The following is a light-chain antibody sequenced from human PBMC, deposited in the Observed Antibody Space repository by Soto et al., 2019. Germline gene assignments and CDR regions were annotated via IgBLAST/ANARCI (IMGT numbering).Light chain of an antibody. CDR3: QQYNHWPPYT. CDR2: RAS. V-gene: IGKV3-15*01. J-gene: IGKJ2*01. CDR1: QSVGSD. Sequence: EIVMTQSPATLSVSPGERATLSCRASQSVGSDLAWYQPRPGQAPRLVIFRASTRATGIPARFSGSGSGTEFSLTISSLQAEELAVYFCQQYNHWPPYTFGQGTKLEIK.